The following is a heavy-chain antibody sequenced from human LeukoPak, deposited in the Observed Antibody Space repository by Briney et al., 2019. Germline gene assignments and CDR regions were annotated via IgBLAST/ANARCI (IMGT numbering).Heavy chain of an antibody. D-gene: IGHD3-10*01. V-gene: IGHV4-39*01. CDR3: ARGRGYYGSGSYYND. Sequence: PSETLSLTCTVSGGSISSSGLYWDWIRQPPGKGLEWIGTVYYSGSTYYNPSLKSRVTISVDTSKNQFSLKLSSVTAADTAVYYCARGRGYYGSGSYYNDWGQGTLVTVSS. CDR1: GGSISSSGLY. J-gene: IGHJ4*02. CDR2: VYYSGST.